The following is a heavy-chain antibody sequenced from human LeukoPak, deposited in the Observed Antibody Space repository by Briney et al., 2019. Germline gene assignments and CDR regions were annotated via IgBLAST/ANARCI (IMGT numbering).Heavy chain of an antibody. CDR1: GYTFTSYG. V-gene: IGHV1-18*01. CDR3: AKEIAALGSPLLDY. D-gene: IGHD6-13*01. J-gene: IGHJ4*02. CDR2: ISAYNGNT. Sequence: ASVKVSCKASGYTFTSYGISWVRQAPGQGLEWMGWISAYNGNTNYAQKLQGRVTMTTDTSTSTAYMELRSLRADDTAVYYCAKEIAALGSPLLDYWGRGTLVTVSS.